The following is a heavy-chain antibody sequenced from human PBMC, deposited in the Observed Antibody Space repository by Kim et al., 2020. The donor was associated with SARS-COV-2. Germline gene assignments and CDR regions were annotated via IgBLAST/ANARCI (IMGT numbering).Heavy chain of an antibody. Sequence: GGSLRLSCATSGFTFSAYAMHWVRQAPGQGLEWVAVISSDGSTEYYADPVTGRFTISRDNSKSTLFVQMTSLRTEDTAVYYCARVPGAMPNWNDLDYFEYWGQGTLVTVSS. J-gene: IGHJ4*02. D-gene: IGHD1-20*01. CDR1: GFTFSAYA. CDR3: ARVPGAMPNWNDLDYFEY. CDR2: ISSDGSTE. V-gene: IGHV3-30*04.